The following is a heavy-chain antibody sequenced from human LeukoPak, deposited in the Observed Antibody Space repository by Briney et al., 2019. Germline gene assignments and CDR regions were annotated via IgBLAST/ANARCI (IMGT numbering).Heavy chain of an antibody. D-gene: IGHD5-24*01. V-gene: IGHV4-59*01. CDR1: GGSISSYY. CDR2: ISYTGST. J-gene: IGHJ4*02. CDR3: ARRWQHLAFDY. Sequence: KPSETLSLTCTVSGGSISSYYVSWIRQPPGKGLEWIGYISYTGSTDYNPSLKSRVTISVDMSKNQFSLKVSSVTAADTAVYYCARRWQHLAFDYWGQGTLVTVSS.